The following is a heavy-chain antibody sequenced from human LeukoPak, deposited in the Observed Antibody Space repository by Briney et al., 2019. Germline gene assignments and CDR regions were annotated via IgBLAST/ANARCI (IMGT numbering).Heavy chain of an antibody. CDR1: GGSISTSNYF. Sequence: ASETLSPTCTVSGGSISTSNYFWSWIRQPPGKGLEWIGEINRSASTNYNPSLKSRVTISIDTSKNQFSLKLSSVTAADTAVYYCARRGPPRTMLRGVKSGWFDPWGQGTLVTVSS. CDR2: INRSAST. J-gene: IGHJ5*02. D-gene: IGHD3-10*01. CDR3: ARRGPPRTMLRGVKSGWFDP. V-gene: IGHV4-39*07.